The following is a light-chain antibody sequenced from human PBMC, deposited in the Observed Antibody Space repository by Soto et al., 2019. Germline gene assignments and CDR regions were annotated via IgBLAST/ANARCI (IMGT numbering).Light chain of an antibody. Sequence: DIQMTQSPSSLSASVGDRVTITCRASQSISSYLNWFQQKPGKAPKLLIYAASSFQSGVPSRFSGSGSGTDFTLTISSLQPEDFATYYCQQSYSALITFGQGTRLEIK. CDR3: QQSYSALIT. V-gene: IGKV1-39*01. CDR1: QSISSY. J-gene: IGKJ5*01. CDR2: AAS.